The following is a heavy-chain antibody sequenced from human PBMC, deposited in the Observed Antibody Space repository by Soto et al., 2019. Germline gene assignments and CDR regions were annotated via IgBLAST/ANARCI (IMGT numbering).Heavy chain of an antibody. CDR1: GFTFSSYA. J-gene: IGHJ4*02. CDR2: ISGSGGST. V-gene: IGHV3-23*01. Sequence: GGSLRLSCAASGFTFSSYAMSWVRQAPGKGLEWVSAISGSGGSTYYADSVKGRFTISRDNSKNTLYLQMNSLRAEDTAVYYCVAEVYYDSSGYYYRVPGYWGQGTLVTVSS. D-gene: IGHD3-22*01. CDR3: VAEVYYDSSGYYYRVPGY.